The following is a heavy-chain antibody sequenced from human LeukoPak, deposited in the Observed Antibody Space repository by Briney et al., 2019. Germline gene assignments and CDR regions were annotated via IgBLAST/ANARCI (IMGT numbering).Heavy chain of an antibody. CDR3: ARKGAVAATVDY. CDR1: GFTFSSYW. V-gene: IGHV3-74*01. Sequence: GGSLRLSCAASGFTFSSYWMHWVRQAPGKGLVWVSCINSDGSSTSYADSVKGRFTISRDNAKNTLYLQMNSLRVEDTAVYYCARKGAVAATVDYWGQGTLVTVSS. D-gene: IGHD6-19*01. J-gene: IGHJ4*02. CDR2: INSDGSST.